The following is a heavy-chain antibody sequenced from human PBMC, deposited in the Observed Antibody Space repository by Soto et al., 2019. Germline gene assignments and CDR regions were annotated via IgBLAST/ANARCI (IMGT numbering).Heavy chain of an antibody. CDR3: ATRLVGGKWVVTAIFNWYFDL. D-gene: IGHD2-21*02. CDR2: FDPEDGET. V-gene: IGHV1-24*01. Sequence: GASVKVSCKVSGYTLTELSMHWVRQAPGKGLEWMGGFDPEDGETIYAQKFQGRVTMTEDTSTDTAYMELSSLRSEDTAVYYCATRLVGGKWVVTAIFNWYFDLWGRGTLVTVSS. CDR1: GYTLTELS. J-gene: IGHJ2*01.